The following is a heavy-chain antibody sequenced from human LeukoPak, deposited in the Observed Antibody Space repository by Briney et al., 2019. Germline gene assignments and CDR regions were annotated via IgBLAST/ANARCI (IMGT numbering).Heavy chain of an antibody. CDR3: ARVHWLETGYYFDS. CDR1: GASISSSTYY. J-gene: IGHJ4*02. CDR2: LYYSGST. D-gene: IGHD6-19*01. V-gene: IGHV4-39*07. Sequence: SETLSLTCTVSGASISSSTYYWGWIRQPPGKGLEWTGSLYYSGSTYYNPSLKSRVSISADTSKNQFSLKLKSVTAADTAVYYCARVHWLETGYYFDSWGQGTLVTVSS.